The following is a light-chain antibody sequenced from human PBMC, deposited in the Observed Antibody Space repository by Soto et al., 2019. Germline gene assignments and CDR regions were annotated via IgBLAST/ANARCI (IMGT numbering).Light chain of an antibody. J-gene: IGKJ2*02. CDR3: QECNNWPRCT. CDR1: QSIGSN. CDR2: HTS. V-gene: IGKV3-15*01. Sequence: VMTQSPATLSVSPGERVILSCRASQSIGSNLAWCQQKPGQPPRLLIYHTSTRAPDIPPRFSGSGSETEFTLTISSLQSEYFGIYFCQECNNWPRCTFGQGTKLQIK.